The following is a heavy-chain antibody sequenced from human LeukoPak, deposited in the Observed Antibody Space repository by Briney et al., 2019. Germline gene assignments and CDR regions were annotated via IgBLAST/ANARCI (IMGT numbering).Heavy chain of an antibody. CDR3: AKDHGSSWYLVVVYYYGMDV. Sequence: GGSLRLSCAASGFTFSSYWMSWVRQAPGKGLEWVAVISYDGSNKYYADSVKGRFTISRDNSKNTLYLQMNSLRAEDTAVYYCAKDHGSSWYLVVVYYYGMDVWGQGTTVTVSS. D-gene: IGHD6-13*01. V-gene: IGHV3-30*18. CDR2: ISYDGSNK. J-gene: IGHJ6*02. CDR1: GFTFSSYW.